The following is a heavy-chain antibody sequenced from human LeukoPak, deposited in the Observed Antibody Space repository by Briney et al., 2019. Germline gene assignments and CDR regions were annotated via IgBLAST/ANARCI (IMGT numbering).Heavy chain of an antibody. CDR2: MNPNSDNT. D-gene: IGHD3-10*01. Sequence: GASVKVSCKASGYTFTSYDINWVRQATGQGLEWMGWMNPNSDNTGYAQKFQGRVTITRNTSISTAYMELSSLRSEDTAVYYCARVGYGSGGDWFDPWGQGTLVTVSS. CDR1: GYTFTSYD. J-gene: IGHJ5*02. CDR3: ARVGYGSGGDWFDP. V-gene: IGHV1-8*03.